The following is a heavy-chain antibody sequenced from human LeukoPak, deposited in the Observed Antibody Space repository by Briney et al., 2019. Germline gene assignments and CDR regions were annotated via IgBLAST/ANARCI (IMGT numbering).Heavy chain of an antibody. CDR2: ISYDGSNK. Sequence: PGRSLRLSCAASGFTFSSYAMHWVRQAPGKGLEWVAVISYDGSNKYYADSVKGRFTISRDNSKNTLYLQMNSLRAEDTAVYYCARDHPYDSSGYDFYYYYGMDVWGQGATVTVSS. V-gene: IGHV3-30-3*01. J-gene: IGHJ6*02. D-gene: IGHD3-22*01. CDR1: GFTFSSYA. CDR3: ARDHPYDSSGYDFYYYYGMDV.